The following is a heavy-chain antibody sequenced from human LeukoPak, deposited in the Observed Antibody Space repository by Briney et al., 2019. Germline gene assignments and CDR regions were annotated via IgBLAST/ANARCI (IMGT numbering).Heavy chain of an antibody. J-gene: IGHJ4*02. CDR3: ARRPDGTSHFDY. V-gene: IGHV4-4*07. D-gene: IGHD6-6*01. Sequence: KPSETLSLTCTVSGGSISGYFWSWIRQPAGKGLEWIGRIYATGSTNYNPSLKSRVTMSVDTSKKQFSLKLSSVTAADTAVYYCARRPDGTSHFDYWGQGTLVTVSS. CDR2: IYATGST. CDR1: GGSISGYF.